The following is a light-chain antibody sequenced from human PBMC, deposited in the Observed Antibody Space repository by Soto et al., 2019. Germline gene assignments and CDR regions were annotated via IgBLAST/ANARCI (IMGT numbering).Light chain of an antibody. V-gene: IGLV2-14*01. CDR1: SSDVGGYNY. J-gene: IGLJ3*02. CDR2: EVS. CDR3: SSYTSSSTGV. Sequence: QSALTQPASVSGSPGQSLTISCTGTSSDVGGYNYVSWYQQHPGKAPKLMIYEVSNRPSGVSNRFSGSKSGNTASLTISGLQAEDEADYYCSSYTSSSTGVFGGGTQLTVL.